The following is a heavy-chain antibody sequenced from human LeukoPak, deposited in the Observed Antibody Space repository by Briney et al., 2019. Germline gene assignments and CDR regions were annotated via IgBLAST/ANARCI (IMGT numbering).Heavy chain of an antibody. J-gene: IGHJ4*02. CDR3: ARDFHYYDSSGYYYRFDYFDY. D-gene: IGHD3-22*01. Sequence: GASVKVSCKASGYTFTGYYMHWVRQAPGQGLEWMGWINPNSGGTNYAQKSQGRVTMTRDTSISTAYMELSRLRSDDTAVYYCARDFHYYDSSGYYYRFDYFDYWGQGTLVTVSS. CDR1: GYTFTGYY. V-gene: IGHV1-2*02. CDR2: INPNSGGT.